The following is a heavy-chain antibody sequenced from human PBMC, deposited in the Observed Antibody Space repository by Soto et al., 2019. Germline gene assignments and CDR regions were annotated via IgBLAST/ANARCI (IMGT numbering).Heavy chain of an antibody. V-gene: IGHV3-74*01. Sequence: EVQLVESGGGLVQPGGSLRLSCAASGFSFTHYWMHWVRQGPGKGLEWLSRINSDGTSTYYADSVKGRFTISRDNAKNTRYLQMNSLRDEDTAVYYCARVATYFYESSGYDYWGQGALVTVSS. CDR1: GFSFTHYW. CDR2: INSDGTST. D-gene: IGHD3-22*01. J-gene: IGHJ4*02. CDR3: ARVATYFYESSGYDY.